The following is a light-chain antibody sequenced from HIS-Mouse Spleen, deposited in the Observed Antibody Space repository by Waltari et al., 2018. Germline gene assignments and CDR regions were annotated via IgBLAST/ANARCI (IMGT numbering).Light chain of an antibody. CDR1: SRGVGSYNL. V-gene: IGLV2-23*01. J-gene: IGLJ3*02. CDR3: CSYAGSSTWV. Sequence: QSALTQPASVSGSPGQSITLPCTGTSRGVGSYNLVPWYHQHPGKAPKPMIYEGSKRPSGVSNRFSGYKSGNTASLTISGLQAEDEADYYCCSYAGSSTWVFGGGTKLTVL. CDR2: EGS.